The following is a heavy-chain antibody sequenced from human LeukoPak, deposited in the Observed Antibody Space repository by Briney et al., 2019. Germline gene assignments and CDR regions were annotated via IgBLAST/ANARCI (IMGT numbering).Heavy chain of an antibody. CDR1: GFSFSGHS. CDR2: ISGDATII. J-gene: IGHJ4*02. V-gene: IGHV3-48*04. CDR3: ARNKRATHNYFDY. Sequence: GGSLRLSCTASGFSFSGHSMNWVRQAPGRGLEWVSFISGDATIIYYADSVRGRFTLSRDNAKNSLYLQMNSLRAGDTAVYYRARNKRATHNYFDYWGQGTLVTVSS.